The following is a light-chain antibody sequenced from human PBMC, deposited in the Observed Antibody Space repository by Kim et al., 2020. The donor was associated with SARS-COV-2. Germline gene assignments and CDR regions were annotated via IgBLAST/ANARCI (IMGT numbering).Light chain of an antibody. Sequence: GQSINISCTGTTSDVGGYDHVSWYKQYPGKAPTLMIYDVSHRPSGVSNRFSGSKSGKTASLTISGLQAEDEADYYCSSYTATTTLVFGGGTQLTVL. CDR3: SSYTATTTLV. CDR1: TSDVGGYDH. CDR2: DVS. J-gene: IGLJ2*01. V-gene: IGLV2-14*03.